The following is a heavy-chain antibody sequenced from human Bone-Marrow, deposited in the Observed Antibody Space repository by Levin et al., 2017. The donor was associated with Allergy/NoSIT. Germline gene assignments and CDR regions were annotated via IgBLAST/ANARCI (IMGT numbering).Heavy chain of an antibody. CDR1: GYTFTDYY. CDR2: VNPDGNRR. D-gene: IGHD3-3*02. J-gene: IGHJ4*02. V-gene: IGHV1-2*02. CDR3: ARVAGARLDGAFAVQAPY. Sequence: ASVKVSCKTSGYTFTDYYLHWVRQAPGQGLEWMGWVNPDGNRRVYAQKFQDRVTLTTDTSSNTASMDLRSLTFDDTAVYYCARVAGARLDGAFAVQAPYWGQGTLVTVSS.